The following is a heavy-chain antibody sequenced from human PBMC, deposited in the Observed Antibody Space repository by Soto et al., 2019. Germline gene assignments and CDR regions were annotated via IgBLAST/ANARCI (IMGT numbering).Heavy chain of an antibody. CDR2: ISWNDEK. J-gene: IGHJ5*02. CDR3: ANRRVWSSDWYDWFDP. V-gene: IGHV2-5*01. Sequence: VSGPTLVNPAPPLALTCTFSGCSLITNGVRVGWLCTHQGMALEWLAIISWNDEKHYSPSLKNRLTITADPSKNQVVLTMTNMDPVDTATYYCANRRVWSSDWYDWFDPWGQGVLVTVSS. D-gene: IGHD6-19*01. CDR1: GCSLITNGVR.